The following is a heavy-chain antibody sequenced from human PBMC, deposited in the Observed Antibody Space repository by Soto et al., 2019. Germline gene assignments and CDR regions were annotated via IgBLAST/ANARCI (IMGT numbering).Heavy chain of an antibody. CDR3: ASRVGATSFDFDY. CDR2: MNPNSGST. D-gene: IGHD1-26*01. Sequence: ASVKVSCKASGYTFTSNDVNWVRLAPGQGLEWMGWMNPNSGSTDYAQKFQGRVTMTRNISISTAYMELSSLRSEDTAVYYCASRVGATSFDFDYWGQGTLVTSPQ. CDR1: GYTFTSND. V-gene: IGHV1-8*01. J-gene: IGHJ4*02.